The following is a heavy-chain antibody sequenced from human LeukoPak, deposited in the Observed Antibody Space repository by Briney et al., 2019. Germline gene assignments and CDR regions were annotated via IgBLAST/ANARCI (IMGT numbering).Heavy chain of an antibody. V-gene: IGHV3-64*01. CDR3: ASFSIAVAGTRGAFXI. Sequence: GGSLRLSCAASGFTFSSYAMHWVRQAPGKGLEYVSAISSNGGSTYYANSVKGRFTISRDNSKNTLYLQMGSLRAEDMAVYYCASFSIAVAGTRGAFXIWGQGTMVTVS. CDR2: ISSNGGST. CDR1: GFTFSSYA. D-gene: IGHD6-19*01. J-gene: IGHJ3*02.